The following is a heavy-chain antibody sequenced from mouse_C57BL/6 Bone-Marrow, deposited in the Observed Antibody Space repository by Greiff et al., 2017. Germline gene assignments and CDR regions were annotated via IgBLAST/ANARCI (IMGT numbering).Heavy chain of an antibody. J-gene: IGHJ3*01. CDR1: GYTFTSYW. CDR3: ARSYYCGSSPDWFAY. D-gene: IGHD1-1*01. CDR2: IDPSDSYT. Sequence: QVQLQQPGAELVRPGTSVKLSCKASGYTFTSYWMHWVKQRPGQGLEWIGVIDPSDSYTNYNQKFKGKATLTVDTSSSTAYMQLSSLTSEDTAVYYCARSYYCGSSPDWFAYWGQGTLVTVSA. V-gene: IGHV1-59*01.